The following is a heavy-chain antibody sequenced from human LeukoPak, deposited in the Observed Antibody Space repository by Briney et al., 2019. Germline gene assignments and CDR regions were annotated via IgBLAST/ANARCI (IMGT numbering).Heavy chain of an antibody. V-gene: IGHV1-2*02. J-gene: IGHJ5*02. Sequence: ASVRVSCKASGYTFTSYGISWVRQAPGQGLEWMGWINPNSGGTNYAQKFQGRVTMTRDTSISTAYMELSRLRSDDTAVYYCARDRGYSHERWEFDPWGQGTLVTVSS. CDR1: GYTFTSYG. D-gene: IGHD5-18*01. CDR2: INPNSGGT. CDR3: ARDRGYSHERWEFDP.